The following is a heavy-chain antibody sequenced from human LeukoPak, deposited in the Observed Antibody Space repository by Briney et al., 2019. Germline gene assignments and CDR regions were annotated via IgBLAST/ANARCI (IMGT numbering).Heavy chain of an antibody. CDR1: GDSISGSSSY. J-gene: IGHJ4*02. D-gene: IGHD3-16*02. CDR2: IYYSGST. CDR3: ARHLSGLRLGELSPHRGGY. Sequence: SETLSLTCTVSGDSISGSSSYWGGIRQPPGEGLEWIGSIYYSGSTYYNPSLKSRVTISVDTSKNQFSLKLSSVTAADTAVYYCARHLSGLRLGELSPHRGGYWGQGTLVTVSS. V-gene: IGHV4-39*01.